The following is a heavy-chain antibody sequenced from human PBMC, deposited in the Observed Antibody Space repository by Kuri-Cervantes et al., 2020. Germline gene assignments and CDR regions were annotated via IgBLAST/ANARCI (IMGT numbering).Heavy chain of an antibody. CDR1: GCSISSSNW. CDR2: IYHSGIT. J-gene: IGHJ4*02. Sequence: SETLSLTCAVSGCSISSSNWWSWVLQPPGKGLGWIGEIYHSGITNYNPSLKSRVTISVDKSNNQFSLKVRSVTAADTAVYYCARESGGKPTFNPVPVGYWGQGTLVTVSS. V-gene: IGHV4-4*02. D-gene: IGHD2-15*01. CDR3: ARESGGKPTFNPVPVGY.